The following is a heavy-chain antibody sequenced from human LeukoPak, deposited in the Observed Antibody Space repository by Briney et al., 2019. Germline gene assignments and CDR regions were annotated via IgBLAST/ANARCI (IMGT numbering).Heavy chain of an antibody. D-gene: IGHD3-10*01. CDR1: GFTVSSDL. V-gene: IGHV3-53*01. CDR2: MNSGGDT. J-gene: IGHJ4*02. CDR3: ARGGSMVRGVL. Sequence: PGGSLRLSCVVSGFTVSSDLMNWVRQAPGKGLEWVSAMNSGGDTYYADSVRGRLIISRDKSRNTLYLQMNSLRVDDTAVYYCARGGSMVRGVLWGQGTLVTVSS.